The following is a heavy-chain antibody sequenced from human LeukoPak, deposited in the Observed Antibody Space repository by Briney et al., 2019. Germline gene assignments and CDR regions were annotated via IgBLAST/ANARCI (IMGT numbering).Heavy chain of an antibody. CDR2: INHSGST. CDR1: GGSFSGYY. D-gene: IGHD2-2*01. V-gene: IGHV4-34*01. CDR3: ARGASGYCSSTSCLDFDY. Sequence: SETLSLTCAVYGGSFSGYYWSWIRQPPGKGLEWIGEINHSGSTNYNPSLKSRVTISVDTSKNQFSLKLSSVTAADTAVYYCARGASGYCSSTSCLDFDYWGQGTLVTVSS. J-gene: IGHJ4*02.